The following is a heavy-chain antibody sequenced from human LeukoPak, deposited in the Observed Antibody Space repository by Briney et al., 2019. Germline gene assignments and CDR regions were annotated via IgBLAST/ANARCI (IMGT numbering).Heavy chain of an antibody. CDR2: IIPIFGIA. CDR1: GGTCSSYA. CDR3: ARVRGGGPDAFDI. D-gene: IGHD2-15*01. J-gene: IGHJ3*02. Sequence: SVKVSCKASGGTCSSYAISWVRQAPGQGLEWMGRIIPIFGIANYAQKFQGRVTITADKSTSTAYMELSSLRSEDTAVYYCARVRGGGPDAFDIWGQGTMVTVSS. V-gene: IGHV1-69*04.